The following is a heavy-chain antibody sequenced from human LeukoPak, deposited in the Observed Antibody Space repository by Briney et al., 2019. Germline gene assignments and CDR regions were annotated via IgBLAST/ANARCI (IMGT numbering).Heavy chain of an antibody. Sequence: SETLSLTCTVSGGSISNYYWSWIRQPPGKGLEWIGNIYDSGSTNYNPSLKSRVTISIDTSKNQFSLKLSSVTAADTAVYYCARVGSYYDFWSGYAFDYWGQGTLVTVPS. D-gene: IGHD3-3*01. CDR2: IYDSGST. J-gene: IGHJ4*02. CDR3: ARVGSYYDFWSGYAFDY. CDR1: GGSISNYY. V-gene: IGHV4-59*01.